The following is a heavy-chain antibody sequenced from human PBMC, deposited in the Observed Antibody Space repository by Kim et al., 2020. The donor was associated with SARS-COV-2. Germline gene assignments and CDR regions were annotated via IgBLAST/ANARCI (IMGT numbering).Heavy chain of an antibody. J-gene: IGHJ6*02. Sequence: GGSLRLSCAASGFTFSSYAMSWVRQAPGKGLEWVSAISGSGGSTYYADSVKGRFTISRDNSKNTLYLQMNSLRAEDTAVYYCAKNDLLWFGDIGVGGMDVWGQGTTVTVSS. V-gene: IGHV3-23*01. CDR3: AKNDLLWFGDIGVGGMDV. D-gene: IGHD3-10*01. CDR2: ISGSGGST. CDR1: GFTFSSYA.